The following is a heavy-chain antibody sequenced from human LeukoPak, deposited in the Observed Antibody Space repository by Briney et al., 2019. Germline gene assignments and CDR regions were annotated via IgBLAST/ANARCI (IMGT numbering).Heavy chain of an antibody. CDR3: ARDSHYDSSGYYYPDAFDI. CDR2: INPSGGST. CDR1: GYTFTSYY. J-gene: IGHJ3*02. V-gene: IGHV1-46*01. Sequence: ASVKVSCKASGYTFTSYYMHWVRQAPGQGLEWMGIINPSGGSTSYAQKFQGRVTMTRDMPTSTVYMELSSLRSEDTAVYYCARDSHYDSSGYYYPDAFDIWGQGTMVTVSS. D-gene: IGHD3-22*01.